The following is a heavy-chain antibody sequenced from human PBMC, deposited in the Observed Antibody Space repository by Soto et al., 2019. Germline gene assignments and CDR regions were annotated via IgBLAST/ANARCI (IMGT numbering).Heavy chain of an antibody. CDR2: ITTSGGNT. J-gene: IGHJ6*03. V-gene: IGHV3-23*01. CDR1: GFTFSTCA. CDR3: AGRYCTNGVCYTNYYYYIDV. D-gene: IGHD2-8*01. Sequence: EVQLLESGGGLVQPGGSLRLSCAASGFTFSTCAMSWVRQAPGKGLEWVSTITTSGGNTYYSDSVQGRFTISRDNSKNTLYLQRNSLRAEDTAVYYCAGRYCTNGVCYTNYYYYIDVWGKGTTVTVSS.